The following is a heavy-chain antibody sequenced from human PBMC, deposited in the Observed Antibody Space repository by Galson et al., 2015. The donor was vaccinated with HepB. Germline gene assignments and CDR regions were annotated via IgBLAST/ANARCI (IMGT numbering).Heavy chain of an antibody. V-gene: IGHV1-69*10. D-gene: IGHD3-16*01. CDR3: ARDADYYDYIWRGHFDY. Sequence: SVKVSCKASGGTFSSYAISWVRQAPGQGLEWMGGIIPILGIANYAQKFQGRVTITADKSTSTAYMGLSSLRSEDTAVYYCARDADYYDYIWRGHFDYWGQGTLVTVSS. CDR2: IIPILGIA. J-gene: IGHJ4*02. CDR1: GGTFSSYA.